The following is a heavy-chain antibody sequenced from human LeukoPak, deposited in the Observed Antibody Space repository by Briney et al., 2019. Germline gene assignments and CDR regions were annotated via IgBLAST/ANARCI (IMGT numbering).Heavy chain of an antibody. CDR2: INPNSGGT. J-gene: IGHJ3*02. CDR3: ARDPTYYYDSSGYYPI. D-gene: IGHD3-22*01. CDR1: GCTFTGYY. Sequence: GASVKVSCKASGCTFTGYYMHWVRQAPGQGLEWMGRINPNSGGTNYAQKFQGRVTMTRDTSISTAYMELSRLRSDDTAVYYCARDPTYYYDSSGYYPIWGQGTMVTVSS. V-gene: IGHV1-2*06.